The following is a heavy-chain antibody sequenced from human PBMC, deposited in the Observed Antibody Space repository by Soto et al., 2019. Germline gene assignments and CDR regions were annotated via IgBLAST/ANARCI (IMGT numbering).Heavy chain of an antibody. V-gene: IGHV3-30*18. Sequence: VQLVESGGGLVQPGGSLRLSCAASGFTFSSNGMHWVRQAPGKGLEWVAVISYDGSSKFYADSVKGRFTISRDNSKNALYLQMNILGAEDTAVYYCAKLLYRSGTDVVDIWGQGTMVTVSS. CDR1: GFTFSSNG. D-gene: IGHD6-19*01. CDR2: ISYDGSSK. CDR3: AKLLYRSGTDVVDI. J-gene: IGHJ3*02.